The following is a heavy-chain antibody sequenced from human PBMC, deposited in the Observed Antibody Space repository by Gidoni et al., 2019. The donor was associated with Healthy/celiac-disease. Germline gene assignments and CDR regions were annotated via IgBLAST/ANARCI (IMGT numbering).Heavy chain of an antibody. D-gene: IGHD2-2*01. J-gene: IGHJ4*02. V-gene: IGHV4-34*01. Sequence: QVQLQQWGAGLLQPSETLSLTCAVYGGSFSGYYWSWIRQPPGKGLEWIGEINHSGSTNYNPSLKSRVTISVDTSKNQFSLKLSSVTAADTAVYYCARRGIGYCSSTSCPYYFDYWGQGTLVTVSS. CDR3: ARRGIGYCSSTSCPYYFDY. CDR1: GGSFSGYY. CDR2: INHSGST.